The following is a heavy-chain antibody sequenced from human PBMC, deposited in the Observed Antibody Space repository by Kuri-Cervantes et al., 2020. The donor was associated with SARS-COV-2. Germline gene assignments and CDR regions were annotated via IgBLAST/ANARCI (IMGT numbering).Heavy chain of an antibody. V-gene: IGHV3-23*01. D-gene: IGHD2-2*01. CDR3: AKHYCSSTSCSYYFDY. J-gene: IGHJ4*02. Sequence: GGSLRLSCAASGFTFSSYAMSWVRQAPGKGLEWASAISGSGGSTYYADSVKGRFTISRNNSKNTLYLQMNSLRAEDTAVYYCAKHYCSSTSCSYYFDYWGQGTLVTVSS. CDR2: ISGSGGST. CDR1: GFTFSSYA.